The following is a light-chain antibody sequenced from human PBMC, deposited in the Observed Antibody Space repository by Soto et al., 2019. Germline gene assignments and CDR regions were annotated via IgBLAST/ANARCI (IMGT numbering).Light chain of an antibody. CDR3: SSYSISSTWV. V-gene: IGLV2-14*01. Sequence: QSALTQPASVSGSPGQSITISCTGTSNDVGIYNYVSWYQQHPGKTPKLMIYEVTQRPSGVADRFSGSKSDNAASPTISGLQAEDEADYYCSSYSISSTWVFGGGTKLTVL. J-gene: IGLJ3*02. CDR1: SNDVGIYNY. CDR2: EVT.